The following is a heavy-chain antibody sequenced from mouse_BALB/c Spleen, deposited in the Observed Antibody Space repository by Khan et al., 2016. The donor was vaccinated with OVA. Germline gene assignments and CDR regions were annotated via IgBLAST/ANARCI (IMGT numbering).Heavy chain of an antibody. V-gene: IGHV1-7*01. CDR1: GYTFTTYW. CDR3: TRDRIDY. J-gene: IGHJ2*01. CDR2: INPTSGYT. Sequence: QVQLKQSGAELAKPGASVKMSCKASGYTFTTYWMHWVKQRPGQGLEWIGYINPTSGYTDYNEKFKDRATLSADRSSSTAYMQLRSLTSEDSAVYYSTRDRIDYWGQGTTLTVSS.